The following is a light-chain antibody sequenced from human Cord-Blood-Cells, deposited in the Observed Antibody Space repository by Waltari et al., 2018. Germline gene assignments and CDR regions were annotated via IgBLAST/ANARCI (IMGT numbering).Light chain of an antibody. CDR2: GNS. CDR1: SSNIGAGYD. Sequence: QSVLTQPPSVSGAPGQRVTISCTGSSSNIGAGYDVHWYQQLPGTAPKLLIYGNSNRPYGVPDRFSGSKSGTSASLAITGLQAEDEADYYCQSYDSSLSGTYVFGTGTKVTVL. V-gene: IGLV1-40*01. J-gene: IGLJ1*01. CDR3: QSYDSSLSGTYV.